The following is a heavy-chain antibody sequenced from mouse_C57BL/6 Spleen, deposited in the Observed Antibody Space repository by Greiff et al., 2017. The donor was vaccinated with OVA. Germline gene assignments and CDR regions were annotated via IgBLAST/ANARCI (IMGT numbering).Heavy chain of an antibody. CDR2: FHPYNDDT. CDR3: AIITTPSSPYAMDY. Sequence: QVQLQQSGAELVKPGASVKMSCKASGYTFTTYPIEWMKQNHGKSLEWIGNFHPYNDDTKYNEKFKGKATLTVEKSSGTVYLELSRLTSDDSAVYYCAIITTPSSPYAMDYWGQGTSVTVSS. V-gene: IGHV1-47*01. J-gene: IGHJ4*01. D-gene: IGHD1-1*01. CDR1: GYTFTTYP.